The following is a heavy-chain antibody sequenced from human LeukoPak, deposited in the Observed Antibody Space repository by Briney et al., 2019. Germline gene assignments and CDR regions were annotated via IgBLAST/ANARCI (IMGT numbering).Heavy chain of an antibody. Sequence: PSETLSLTCTASGASISSGGYNWSWIRQPAGKGLEWIGRIYTSESTNYNPSLKSRVTISVDTSKNQFSLKLSSVTAADTAVYYCAMYVGGYFDYWGQGTLVTVSS. V-gene: IGHV4-61*02. CDR2: IYTSEST. CDR1: GASISSGGYN. D-gene: IGHD2-8*01. J-gene: IGHJ4*02. CDR3: AMYVGGYFDY.